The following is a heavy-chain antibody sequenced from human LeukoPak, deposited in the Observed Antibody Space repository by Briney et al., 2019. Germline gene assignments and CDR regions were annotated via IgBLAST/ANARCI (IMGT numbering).Heavy chain of an antibody. CDR3: VRFPTGFDY. Sequence: GGSLRLSCEASGFTFSTSWMSWARQAPGKGLECVANINQDGSEKYYVDSVKGRFTISRDNAKNSLYLQMNSLRGEDTAVYYCVRFPTGFDYWGQGILVTVSS. D-gene: IGHD4-17*01. CDR1: GFTFSTSW. J-gene: IGHJ4*02. CDR2: INQDGSEK. V-gene: IGHV3-7*05.